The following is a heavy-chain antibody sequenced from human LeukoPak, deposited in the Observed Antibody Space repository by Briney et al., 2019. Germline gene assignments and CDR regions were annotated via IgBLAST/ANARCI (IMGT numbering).Heavy chain of an antibody. V-gene: IGHV3-30*03. Sequence: GSLRLSCAASGFTFSSYGMHWVRQAPGKGLEWVAVISYDGSNKYYADSVKGRFTISRDNSKNTLYLQMNSLRAEDTAVYYCARDRDYGDYGDAFDIWGQGTMVTVSS. J-gene: IGHJ3*02. D-gene: IGHD4-17*01. CDR2: ISYDGSNK. CDR1: GFTFSSYG. CDR3: ARDRDYGDYGDAFDI.